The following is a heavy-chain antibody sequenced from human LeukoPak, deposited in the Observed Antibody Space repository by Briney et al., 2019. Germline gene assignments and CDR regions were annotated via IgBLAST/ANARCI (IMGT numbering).Heavy chain of an antibody. Sequence: PSQTLSLTCTVSGGSISSSSYYWGWIRQPPGKGLEWIGSIYYSGSTYYNPSLKSRVTISVDTSKNQFSLKLSSVTAAETAVYYCARHLYHNTIYYYYYYMDVWGKGTTVTVSS. J-gene: IGHJ6*03. CDR3: ARHLYHNTIYYYYYYMDV. CDR2: IYYSGST. V-gene: IGHV4-39*01. CDR1: GGSISSSSYY. D-gene: IGHD3-3*01.